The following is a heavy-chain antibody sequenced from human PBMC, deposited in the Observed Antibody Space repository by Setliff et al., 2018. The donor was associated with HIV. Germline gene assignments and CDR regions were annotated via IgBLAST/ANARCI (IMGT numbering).Heavy chain of an antibody. D-gene: IGHD1-1*01. V-gene: IGHV4-59*01. CDR2: VYSTGSI. Sequence: SETLSLTCTVSGGSMSRFYWTWIRQPPGKGLEWIGFVYSTGSINYSPSFRGRLTISLETSENQFSLHLTSVTAADTAVYYCASAGSGTRAPPRHWGQGTLVTVSS. CDR3: ASAGSGTRAPPRH. J-gene: IGHJ4*02. CDR1: GGSMSRFY.